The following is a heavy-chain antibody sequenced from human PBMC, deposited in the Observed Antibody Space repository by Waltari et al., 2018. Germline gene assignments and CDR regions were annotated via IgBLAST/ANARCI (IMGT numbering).Heavy chain of an antibody. CDR2: IIPIFGTA. D-gene: IGHD3-16*01. J-gene: IGHJ6*02. CDR1: GGTFGSDA. CDR3: ARDQVYVSLYYYGMDV. Sequence: QVQLVQSGAEVKKPGSSVKFSCKASGGTFGSDAIIWVRQAPGQGLEWMGGIIPIFGTANYAQKFQGRVTITADESTSTAYMELSSLRSEDTAVYYCARDQVYVSLYYYGMDVWGQGTTVTVSS. V-gene: IGHV1-69*12.